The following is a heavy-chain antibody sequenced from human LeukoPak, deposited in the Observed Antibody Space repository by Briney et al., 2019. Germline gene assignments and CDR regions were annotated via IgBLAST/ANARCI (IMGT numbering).Heavy chain of an antibody. Sequence: SETLSLTCTVSGGSISSYYWSWIRQPPGKGLEWIGYIYYSGSTNYNPSLKSRVTISVDRSKNQFSLKLSSVTAADTAVYYCARGGDYVAYYFYGMDVWGQGTTVTVSS. CDR1: GGSISSYY. J-gene: IGHJ6*02. V-gene: IGHV4-59*12. CDR3: ARGGDYVAYYFYGMDV. D-gene: IGHD3-10*02. CDR2: IYYSGST.